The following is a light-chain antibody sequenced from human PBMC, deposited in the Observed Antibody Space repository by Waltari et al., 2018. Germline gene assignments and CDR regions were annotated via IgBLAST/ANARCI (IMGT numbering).Light chain of an antibody. J-gene: IGLJ2*01. Sequence: QSALTQPASVSGSPGQSITISCTGTCSDVGGYNFVSWYQQHPGNAPKLIIYEVNNRPSGVSNRFSGSKSGNTASLTISGLQAEDEADYYCSSYTRHETGIFGGGTKLTVL. V-gene: IGLV2-14*01. CDR1: CSDVGGYNF. CDR3: SSYTRHETGI. CDR2: EVN.